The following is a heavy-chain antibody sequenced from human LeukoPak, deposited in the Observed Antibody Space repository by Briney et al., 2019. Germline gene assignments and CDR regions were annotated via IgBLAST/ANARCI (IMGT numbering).Heavy chain of an antibody. CDR3: ARSIVVVTADMYYFDY. D-gene: IGHD2-21*02. J-gene: IGHJ4*02. CDR1: GGTFSSYA. V-gene: IGHV1-69*05. CDR2: IIPIFGTA. Sequence: ASVKVSCKASGGTFSSYAISWVRQAPGQGLEWMGGIIPIFGTANYAQKFQGRVTITTDESTSTAYMELSSLRSEDTAVYYCARSIVVVTADMYYFDYWGQGTLVTASS.